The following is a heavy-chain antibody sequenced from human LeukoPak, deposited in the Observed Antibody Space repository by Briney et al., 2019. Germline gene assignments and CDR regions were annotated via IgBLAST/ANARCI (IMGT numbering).Heavy chain of an antibody. CDR2: IYTSGST. CDR1: GGSISSGSYY. V-gene: IGHV4-61*02. D-gene: IGHD6-13*01. CDR3: ARGHWYSSSWGLFDY. Sequence: SQTLSLTCTVSGGSISSGSYYWSWIRQPAGKGLEWIGRIYTSGSTNYNPSLKSRVTISVDTSKNQFSLKLSSVTAADTAVYYCARGHWYSSSWGLFDYWGQGTLVTVSS. J-gene: IGHJ4*02.